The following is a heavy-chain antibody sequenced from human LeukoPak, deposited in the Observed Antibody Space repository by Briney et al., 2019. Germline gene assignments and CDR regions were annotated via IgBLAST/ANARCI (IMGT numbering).Heavy chain of an antibody. D-gene: IGHD3-3*01. J-gene: IGHJ6*02. CDR1: GYTFTGYY. Sequence: ASVKVSCKASGYTFTGYYMHWVRQAPGQGLEWMGWINPNSGGTNYAQKFQGRVTMTRDTSISTAYMELSRLRSDDTAVYYCAMIQYYDFWSGYFGYYGMDVWGQGTTVTVSS. V-gene: IGHV1-2*02. CDR3: AMIQYYDFWSGYFGYYGMDV. CDR2: INPNSGGT.